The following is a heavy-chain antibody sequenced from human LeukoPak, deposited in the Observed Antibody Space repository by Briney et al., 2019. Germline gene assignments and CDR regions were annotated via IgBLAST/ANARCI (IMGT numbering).Heavy chain of an antibody. D-gene: IGHD5-18*01. CDR1: GGSISSYY. Sequence: PSETLSLTCTVSGGSISSYYWSWIRQPPGKGLEWIGSIYYSGSTYYNPSLKSRVTKSVDTSKNQFSLKLSSVTAADTAVYYCARHQVDTAMLIDYWGQGTLVTVSS. CDR3: ARHQVDTAMLIDY. CDR2: IYYSGST. J-gene: IGHJ4*02. V-gene: IGHV4-59*05.